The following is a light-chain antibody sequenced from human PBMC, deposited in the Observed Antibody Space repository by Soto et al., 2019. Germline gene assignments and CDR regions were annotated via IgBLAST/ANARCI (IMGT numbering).Light chain of an antibody. CDR3: QQYNNWPPWT. V-gene: IGKV3-15*01. CDR1: QSVSSN. CDR2: GAS. J-gene: IGKJ1*01. Sequence: IGMTHSPATLSVSPGERATLSCRASQSVSSNLAWYQHKPGQAPRLLIYGASTRATGIPARFSGSGSGTEFTLTISSLQSEDFAVYYCQQYNNWPPWTFGQGTKVEIK.